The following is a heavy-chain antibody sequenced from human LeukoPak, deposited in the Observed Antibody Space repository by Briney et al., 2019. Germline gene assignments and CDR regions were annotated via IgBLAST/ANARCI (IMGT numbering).Heavy chain of an antibody. Sequence: PGGSLRLSCAASGFTFSHYGMHWIRQPPGKGLEWIGYIYYSGSTNYNPSLKSRVTISVDTSKNQFSLKLSSVTAADTAVYYCARQSGHGIAAPSYYFDYWGQGTLVTVSS. CDR1: GFTFSHYG. CDR3: ARQSGHGIAAPSYYFDY. CDR2: IYYSGST. D-gene: IGHD6-6*01. V-gene: IGHV4-59*08. J-gene: IGHJ4*02.